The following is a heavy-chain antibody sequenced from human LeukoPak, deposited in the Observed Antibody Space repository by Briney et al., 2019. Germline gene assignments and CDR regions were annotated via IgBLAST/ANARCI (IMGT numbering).Heavy chain of an antibody. CDR3: ARPQVEMAPFPRLDD. CDR1: GFTFSSYA. Sequence: GGSLRLSCAASGFTFSSYAMSGVRQAPGKGLEWVSTITTSGGSIYSADSVKGRFTISRDNSKNTLYLQMNSLRAEDTALYYCARPQVEMAPFPRLDDWGQGTLVTVSS. CDR2: ITTSGGSI. V-gene: IGHV3-23*01. D-gene: IGHD5-24*01. J-gene: IGHJ4*02.